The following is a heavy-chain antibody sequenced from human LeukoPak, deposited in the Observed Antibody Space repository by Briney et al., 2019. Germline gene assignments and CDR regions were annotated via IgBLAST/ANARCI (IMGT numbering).Heavy chain of an antibody. V-gene: IGHV1-2*02. D-gene: IGHD4-17*01. CDR2: INPNSGGT. CDR1: GYTFIGYY. Sequence: ASVKVSCKTSGYTFIGYYIHWVRQAPGQGLEWMGWINPNSGGTNYAQKFQGRVTMTRDTSISTAYMELSSLRSDDTAVYYCARSPTAFAFYFDYWGQGTLVTVSS. CDR3: ARSPTAFAFYFDY. J-gene: IGHJ4*02.